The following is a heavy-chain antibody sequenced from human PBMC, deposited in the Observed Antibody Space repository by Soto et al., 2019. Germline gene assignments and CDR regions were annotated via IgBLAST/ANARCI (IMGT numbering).Heavy chain of an antibody. D-gene: IGHD5-18*01. Sequence: GESLKISCAASGFTFSSYAMSWVRQAPGKGLEWVSAISGSGGSTYYADSVKGRFTISRDNSKNTLYLQMNSLRAEDTAVYYCAKGRDTAMVNYFDYWGQGTLVTVSS. J-gene: IGHJ4*02. CDR1: GFTFSSYA. CDR3: AKGRDTAMVNYFDY. CDR2: ISGSGGST. V-gene: IGHV3-23*01.